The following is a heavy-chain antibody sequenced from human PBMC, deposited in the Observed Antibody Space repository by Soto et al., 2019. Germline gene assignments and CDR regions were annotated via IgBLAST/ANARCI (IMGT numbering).Heavy chain of an antibody. V-gene: IGHV1-3*01. Sequence: VASVKVSCKASGYTFTSYAMHWVRQAPGQRLEWMGWINAGNGNTKYSQKFQGRVTITRDTSASTAYMELSSLRSEDTAVYYCARVCLFGLRHRTYSSSCSWFDPWGQGTLVTVSS. CDR1: GYTFTSYA. D-gene: IGHD6-13*01. J-gene: IGHJ5*02. CDR3: ARVCLFGLRHRTYSSSCSWFDP. CDR2: INAGNGNT.